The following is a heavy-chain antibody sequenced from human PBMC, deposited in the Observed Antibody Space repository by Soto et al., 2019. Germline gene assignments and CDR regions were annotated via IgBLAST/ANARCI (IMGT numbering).Heavy chain of an antibody. CDR1: GFTFSSYS. D-gene: IGHD4-17*01. Sequence: GGSLRLSCAASGFTFSSYSMNWVRQAPGKGLEWVTSISRSSTYIYYADSVKGRFTISRDNAKNSLYLQMNSLRAEDTAVYYSARTIYYGDYDGFDIWGQGTMVNVSS. CDR2: ISRSSTYI. V-gene: IGHV3-21*01. CDR3: ARTIYYGDYDGFDI. J-gene: IGHJ3*02.